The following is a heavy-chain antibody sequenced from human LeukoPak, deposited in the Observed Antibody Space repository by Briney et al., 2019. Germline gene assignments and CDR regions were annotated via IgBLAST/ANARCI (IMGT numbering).Heavy chain of an antibody. D-gene: IGHD3-10*01. V-gene: IGHV3-53*01. CDR3: ARDRRFGELLFYYGMDV. CDR2: IYSGGST. J-gene: IGHJ6*02. Sequence: GGSLRLSCAASGFTVSSNYMSWVRQAPGKGLEWVSVIYSGGSTYYADSVKGRFTISRDNSKNTLYLQMNSLRAEDTAVYYCARDRRFGELLFYYGMDVWGQGTTVTVSS. CDR1: GFTVSSNY.